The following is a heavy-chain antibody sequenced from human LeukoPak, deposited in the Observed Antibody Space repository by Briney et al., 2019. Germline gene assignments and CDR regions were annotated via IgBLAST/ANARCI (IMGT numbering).Heavy chain of an antibody. J-gene: IGHJ4*02. CDR2: IYSCGST. Sequence: GGSLRLSCAASGFTVSSNYMSWVRQAPGKGLEWVSVIYSCGSTYYADSVKGRFTISRDNSKNTLYLQINSLRAEDTAVYYCASSEYSSSSPDYWGQGTLVTVSS. CDR3: ASSEYSSSSPDY. D-gene: IGHD6-6*01. V-gene: IGHV3-66*03. CDR1: GFTVSSNY.